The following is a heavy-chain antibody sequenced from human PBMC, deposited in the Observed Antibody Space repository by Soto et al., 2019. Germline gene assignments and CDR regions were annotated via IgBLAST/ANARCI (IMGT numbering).Heavy chain of an antibody. V-gene: IGHV3-72*01. Sequence: EVQLVESGGGLVQPGGSLRLSCAASGFTFSDHFIDWVRQAPGKGLEWVGRARSKGNSYTTDFAASLRGRFTISRDDSKNSLYLQMNSLRTEDTAVYYCATGAVAGTFASWGQGTLVTVSS. D-gene: IGHD6-19*01. CDR3: ATGAVAGTFAS. J-gene: IGHJ4*02. CDR1: GFTFSDHF. CDR2: ARSKGNSYTT.